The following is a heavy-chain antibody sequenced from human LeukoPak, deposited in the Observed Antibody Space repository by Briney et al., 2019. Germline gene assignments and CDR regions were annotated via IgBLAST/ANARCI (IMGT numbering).Heavy chain of an antibody. J-gene: IGHJ6*02. CDR1: GFTFSRFG. Sequence: GGSLRLSCAASGFTFSRFGMHWVRQAPGKGLEWAAVIWYDGSNQDYADSVKGRFTISRDNSKNTLYLQMNSLRAEDTAVYHCAKDYGDSTGYYGMDVWGQGTTVAVSS. CDR3: AKDYGDSTGYYGMDV. V-gene: IGHV3-30*02. CDR2: IWYDGSNQ. D-gene: IGHD4-17*01.